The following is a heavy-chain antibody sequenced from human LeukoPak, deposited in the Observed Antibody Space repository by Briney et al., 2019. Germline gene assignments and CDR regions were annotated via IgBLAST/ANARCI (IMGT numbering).Heavy chain of an antibody. D-gene: IGHD2-15*01. CDR2: IRSKANSYAT. CDR1: GFTFSGSA. V-gene: IGHV3-73*01. J-gene: IGHJ6*03. Sequence: PGGSLRLSCAASGFTFSGSAMHWVRQASGKGLEWVGRIRSKANSYATAYAASVKGRFTISRDDSKNTAYLQMNSLKTEDTAVYYCTRHPVYCSGGSCYYYYYMDVRGKGATVTVSS. CDR3: TRHPVYCSGGSCYYYYYMDV.